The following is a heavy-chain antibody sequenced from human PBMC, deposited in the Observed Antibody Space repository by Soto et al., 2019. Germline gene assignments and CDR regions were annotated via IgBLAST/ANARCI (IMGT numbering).Heavy chain of an antibody. V-gene: IGHV4-39*01. J-gene: IGHJ5*02. CDR3: ARAIAAAGLPPPLLWFDP. D-gene: IGHD6-13*01. CDR1: GGSISSSSYY. Sequence: PSETLSLTWTVSGGSISSSSYYWGWIRQPPGKGLEWIGSIYYSGSTYYNPSLKSRVTISVDTSKNQFSLKLSSVTAADTAVYYCARAIAAAGLPPPLLWFDPRGQGTLVTVSS. CDR2: IYYSGST.